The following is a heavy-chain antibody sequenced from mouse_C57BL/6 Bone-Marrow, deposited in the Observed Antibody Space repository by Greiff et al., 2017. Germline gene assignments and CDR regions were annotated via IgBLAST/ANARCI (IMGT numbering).Heavy chain of an antibody. CDR1: GYTFTSYW. CDR3: AIKAFYYYGSSWYFDV. V-gene: IGHV1-74*01. J-gene: IGHJ1*03. D-gene: IGHD1-1*01. Sequence: QVQLQQPGAELVKPGASVKVSCKASGYTFTSYWLHWVKQRPGQGLEWIGRIHPSDSDTNYNQKFKGKATLTVDKSSSTAYMQLSSLTSEDSAVYYCAIKAFYYYGSSWYFDVWGTGTTVTVSS. CDR2: IHPSDSDT.